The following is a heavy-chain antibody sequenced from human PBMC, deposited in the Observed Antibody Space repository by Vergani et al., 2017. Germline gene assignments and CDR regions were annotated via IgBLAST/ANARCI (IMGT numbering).Heavy chain of an antibody. V-gene: IGHV3-23*04. D-gene: IGHD6-13*01. CDR3: ARTRTGYSSSWYDC. J-gene: IGHJ4*02. CDR1: GFTFYNYA. Sequence: EVQLVESGGGLVQPGGSLRLSCAASGFTFYNYAMSWVRQASGKGLEWVSIISGSGDRTYYADSVKGRFTIARDHSENTLYLQMNSLRVEDSAVYYCARTRTGYSSSWYDCWGQGTLVTVSS. CDR2: ISGSGDRT.